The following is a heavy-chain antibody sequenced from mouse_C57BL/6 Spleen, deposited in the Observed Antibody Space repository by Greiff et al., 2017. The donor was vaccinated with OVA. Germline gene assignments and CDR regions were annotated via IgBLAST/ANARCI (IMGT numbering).Heavy chain of an antibody. D-gene: IGHD1-1*01. CDR2: ISSVSSTI. CDR3: ARNYGSSYDYYAMDY. Sequence: EVQRVESGGGLVKPGGSLKLSCAASGFTFSDYGMHWVRQAPEKGLEWVAYISSVSSTIYYADTVKGRFTISRDNAKNTLFLQMTSLRSEDTAMYYGARNYGSSYDYYAMDYWGQGTSVTVSA. J-gene: IGHJ4*01. V-gene: IGHV5-17*01. CDR1: GFTFSDYG.